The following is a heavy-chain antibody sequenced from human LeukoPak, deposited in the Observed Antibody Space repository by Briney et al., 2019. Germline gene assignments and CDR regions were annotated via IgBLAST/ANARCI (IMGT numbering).Heavy chain of an antibody. Sequence: GGSLRLSCAASGFTFSSYAMSWVRQAPGKGLEWVSAIVGSGGNMYYADSVKGRFTISRDNSKSTVSLQMDPLRTEDTALYYCARENWDFDFWGQGTLVTVSS. CDR3: ARENWDFDF. V-gene: IGHV3-23*01. J-gene: IGHJ4*02. D-gene: IGHD7-27*01. CDR2: IVGSGGNM. CDR1: GFTFSSYA.